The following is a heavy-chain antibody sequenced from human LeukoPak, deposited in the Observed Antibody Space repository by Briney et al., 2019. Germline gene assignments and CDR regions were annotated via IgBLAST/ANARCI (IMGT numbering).Heavy chain of an antibody. Sequence: PSETLSLTCTVSGDSVSNTNYYWGWLRQPPGKGLEWIGTFYYSGNTYYNPSLKSRVTISVDTSKNQFSLILSSVTAADTAVYYCANLYNSGSYFGHWGQGALITVSS. CDR3: ANLYNSGSYFGH. D-gene: IGHD3-10*01. V-gene: IGHV4-39*01. CDR1: GDSVSNTNYY. CDR2: FYYSGNT. J-gene: IGHJ4*02.